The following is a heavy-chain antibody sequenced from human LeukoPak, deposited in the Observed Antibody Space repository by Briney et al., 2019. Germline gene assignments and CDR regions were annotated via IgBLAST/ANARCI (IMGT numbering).Heavy chain of an antibody. Sequence: AGSLRLSCSAAGFTFSGYAMHWVRQAPGKGLQYVSLIGSKGDSTFYADSVKGRFTISRDNSKNTLYLQMSSLRAEDTAVYYCVKRGSVTTMGQTYYFDYWGQGTLVTVSS. V-gene: IGHV3-64D*06. CDR3: VKRGSVTTMGQTYYFDY. CDR2: IGSKGDST. J-gene: IGHJ4*02. D-gene: IGHD4-17*01. CDR1: GFTFSGYA.